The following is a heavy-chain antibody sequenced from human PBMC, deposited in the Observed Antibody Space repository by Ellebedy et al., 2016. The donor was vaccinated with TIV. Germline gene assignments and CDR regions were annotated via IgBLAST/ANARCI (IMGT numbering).Heavy chain of an antibody. D-gene: IGHD4-17*01. CDR3: ASGGYGDRLEY. Sequence: GGSLRLSCAASGFTFSTYWMSWVRQAPGKGLEWVANMKQDGSEMYYVDSVRGRFTISRDNAKNSLYLQMNSLRAEDTAVYYCASGGYGDRLEYWGQGALVTVSS. CDR1: GFTFSTYW. V-gene: IGHV3-7*03. CDR2: MKQDGSEM. J-gene: IGHJ4*02.